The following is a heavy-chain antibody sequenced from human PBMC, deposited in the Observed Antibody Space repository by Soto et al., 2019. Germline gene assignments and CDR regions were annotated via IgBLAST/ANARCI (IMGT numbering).Heavy chain of an antibody. CDR2: IYYSGNT. D-gene: IGHD1-26*01. J-gene: IGHJ5*02. Sequence: PSETLSLTCIVSGGSLSSNDFYWSWIRQHPGKGLEWIGYIYYSGNTYYNPSLKSRVTILVDTSKNQFSLKVSSVTAAGTAVYYCARLSGSWQSWFDPLGQGALVTLPS. CDR3: ARLSGSWQSWFDP. V-gene: IGHV4-31*03. CDR1: GGSLSSNDFY.